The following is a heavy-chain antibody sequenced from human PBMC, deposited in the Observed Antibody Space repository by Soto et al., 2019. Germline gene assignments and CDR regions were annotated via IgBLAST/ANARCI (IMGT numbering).Heavy chain of an antibody. CDR3: AKDRGEAFYY. CDR2: ISYDGSNT. J-gene: IGHJ4*02. CDR1: GFTFSSYG. V-gene: IGHV3-30*18. Sequence: QVQLVESGGGVVQPGRSLRLSCAASGFTFSSYGMHWVRQAPGKGMEWVAVISYDGSNTYYADSVKGRFTISRDNSKNTLYLQRNSLRAEDTAVFDCAKDRGEAFYYWGQGTLVTVSS.